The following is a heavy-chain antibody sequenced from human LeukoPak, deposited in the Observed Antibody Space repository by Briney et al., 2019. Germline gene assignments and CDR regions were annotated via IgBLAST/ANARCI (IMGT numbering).Heavy chain of an antibody. Sequence: PGGSLRLSCAASGFTVSSNYMSWVRQAPGKGLEWVSVIYSGGTTYYADSVKGRFTISRDNSKNTLYLQMNSLRAEDTAVYYCASPAVADGRRYFDCWGQGTLVTVSS. D-gene: IGHD6-19*01. J-gene: IGHJ4*02. CDR3: ASPAVADGRRYFDC. CDR2: IYSGGTT. CDR1: GFTVSSNY. V-gene: IGHV3-53*01.